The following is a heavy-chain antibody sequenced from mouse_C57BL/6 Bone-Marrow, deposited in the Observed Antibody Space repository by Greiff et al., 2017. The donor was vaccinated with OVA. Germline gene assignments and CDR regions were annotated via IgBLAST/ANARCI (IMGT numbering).Heavy chain of an antibody. CDR1: GYTFTDYY. CDR2: INPYNGGT. J-gene: IGHJ2*01. CDR3: ARGAYYYGSSP. D-gene: IGHD1-1*01. Sequence: VQLKESGPVLVKPGASVKMSCKASGYTFTDYYMSWVKQSHGKSLEWIGVINPYNGGTSYNQKFKGKATLTVDKSSSTAYMELNSLTSEDSAVYYCARGAYYYGSSPWGQGTTLTVSS. V-gene: IGHV1-19*01.